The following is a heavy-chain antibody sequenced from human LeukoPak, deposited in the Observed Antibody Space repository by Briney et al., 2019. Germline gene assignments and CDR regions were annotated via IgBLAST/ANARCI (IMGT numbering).Heavy chain of an antibody. Sequence: GGSLRLSCAASGFTFNAYAMSWVRQAPGKGLEWVSTISSSGGTTYYAGSVKGQFTISRDNSKNTLYLQMNSLRAEDTAVYYCAKGHGDYVDAFDIWGQGTMVTVSS. J-gene: IGHJ3*02. V-gene: IGHV3-23*01. CDR2: ISSSGGTT. CDR3: AKGHGDYVDAFDI. D-gene: IGHD4-17*01. CDR1: GFTFNAYA.